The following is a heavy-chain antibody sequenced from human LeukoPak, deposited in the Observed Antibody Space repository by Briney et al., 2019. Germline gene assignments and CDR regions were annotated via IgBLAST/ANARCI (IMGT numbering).Heavy chain of an antibody. Sequence: ASVKVSCKASGGTFSSYAISWVRQAPGQGLEWMGGIIPIFGTANYAQKFQGRVTITTDESTSTAYMELSSLRSEDTAFYYCARLYCSSTSCYGYGAFDIWGQGTMVTVSS. CDR2: IIPIFGTA. CDR3: ARLYCSSTSCYGYGAFDI. J-gene: IGHJ3*02. V-gene: IGHV1-69*05. CDR1: GGTFSSYA. D-gene: IGHD2-2*01.